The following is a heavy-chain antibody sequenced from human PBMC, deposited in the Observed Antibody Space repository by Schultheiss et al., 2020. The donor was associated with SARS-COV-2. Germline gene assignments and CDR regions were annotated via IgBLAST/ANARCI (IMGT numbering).Heavy chain of an antibody. CDR1: GFTFTSSA. CDR3: ARAKNPPVYYYYYGMDV. CDR2: IVVGSGNT. J-gene: IGHJ6*02. Sequence: SVKVSCKASGFTFTSSAVQWVRQARGQRLEWIGWIVVGSGNTNYAQKFQERVTITRDMSTSTAYMELSSLRSEHTAVHYCARAKNPPVYYYYYGMDVWGQGTTVTVSS. D-gene: IGHD1-26*01. V-gene: IGHV1-58*01.